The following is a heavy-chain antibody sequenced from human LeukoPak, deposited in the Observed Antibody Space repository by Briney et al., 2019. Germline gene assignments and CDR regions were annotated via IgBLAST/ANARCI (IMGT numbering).Heavy chain of an antibody. CDR1: GGSISSYY. Sequence: SETLSLTCTVSGGSISSYYWSWIRQPAGKGLEWIGRIYTSGSTNYNPSLKSRVTMSVDKSKNQFSLKLSSVTAEDTAVYYCGRXXVEXLXFGXLLGIINFDYWGQGTLVTVSS. CDR2: IYTSGST. V-gene: IGHV4-4*07. CDR3: GRXXVEXLXFGXLLGIINFDY. J-gene: IGHJ4*02. D-gene: IGHD3-10*01.